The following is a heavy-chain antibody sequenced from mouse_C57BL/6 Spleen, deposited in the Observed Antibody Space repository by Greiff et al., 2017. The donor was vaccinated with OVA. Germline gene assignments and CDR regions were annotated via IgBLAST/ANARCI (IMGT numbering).Heavy chain of an antibody. Sequence: VQLQQSGPGLVQPSQSLSITCTVSGFSLTSYGVHWVRQSPGKGLEWLGVIWSGGSTDYNAAFISSLSISKDNSTSQVFFKMNSLQADDTAIYCCARYSNLYAMDYWGKGTSVTVSS. V-gene: IGHV2-2*01. D-gene: IGHD2-5*01. CDR1: GFSLTSYG. CDR2: IWSGGST. J-gene: IGHJ4*01. CDR3: ARYSNLYAMDY.